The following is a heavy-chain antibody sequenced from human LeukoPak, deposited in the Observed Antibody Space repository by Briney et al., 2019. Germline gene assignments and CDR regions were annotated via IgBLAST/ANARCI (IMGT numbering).Heavy chain of an antibody. CDR2: IYHSGST. Sequence: PSETLSLTCTVSGGSISSSNWWSWVRQPPGKGLEWIGEIYHSGSTNFNPSLKSRVTISVDKSKNQFSLKLSSVTAADTAVYYCARVGTRYFDWLLYQHYFDYWGQGTLVTVSS. CDR3: ARVGTRYFDWLLYQHYFDY. D-gene: IGHD3-9*01. CDR1: GGSISSSNW. V-gene: IGHV4-4*02. J-gene: IGHJ4*02.